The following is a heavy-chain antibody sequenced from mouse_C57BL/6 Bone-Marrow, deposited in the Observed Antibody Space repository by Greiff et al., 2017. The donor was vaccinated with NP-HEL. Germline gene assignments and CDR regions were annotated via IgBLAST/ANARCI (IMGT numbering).Heavy chain of an antibody. J-gene: IGHJ1*03. CDR2: IWSGGST. V-gene: IGHV2-2*01. CDR3: ARTYDYVQLNWYFDV. Sequence: VHLVESGPGLVQPSQSLSITCTVSGFSLTSYGVHWVRQSPGKGLEWLGVIWSGGSTDYNAAFISRLSISKDNSKSQVFFKMNSLQADDTAIYYCARTYDYVQLNWYFDVWGTGTTVTVSS. CDR1: GFSLTSYG. D-gene: IGHD2-4*01.